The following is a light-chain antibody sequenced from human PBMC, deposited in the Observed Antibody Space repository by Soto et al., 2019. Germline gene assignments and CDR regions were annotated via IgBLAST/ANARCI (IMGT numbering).Light chain of an antibody. CDR3: QQYGSAPLT. CDR2: DSS. V-gene: IGKV3-20*01. Sequence: EIVLTQSPGTLSLSPRERATLSCRASQSLSSSYLAWYQQKPGQAPRLLIYDSSSRATGIPDRFSGSGSGTDFTLSMSRVEPEDYAVYYCQQYGSAPLTFGGGTKVEIK. J-gene: IGKJ4*01. CDR1: QSLSSSY.